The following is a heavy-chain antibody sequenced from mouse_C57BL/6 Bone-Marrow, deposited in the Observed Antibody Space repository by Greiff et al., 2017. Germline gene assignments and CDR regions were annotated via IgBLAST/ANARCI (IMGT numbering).Heavy chain of an antibody. V-gene: IGHV1-81*01. CDR1: GYTFTSYG. Sequence: VKVVESGAELARPGASVKLSCKASGYTFTSYGISWVKQRTGQGLEWIGEIYPRSGNTYYNEKFKGKDTLTADKSSSTAYMELRSLTSEDSAVYFCARPLPIYYSFDYWGQGTTLTVSS. J-gene: IGHJ2*01. D-gene: IGHD1-1*01. CDR2: IYPRSGNT. CDR3: ARPLPIYYSFDY.